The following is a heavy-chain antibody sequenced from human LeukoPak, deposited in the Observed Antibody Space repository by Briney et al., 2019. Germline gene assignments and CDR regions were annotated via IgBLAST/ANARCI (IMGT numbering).Heavy chain of an antibody. J-gene: IGHJ4*02. CDR3: VKDNEAGGSPFDR. CDR2: ISDNGGST. D-gene: IGHD1-1*01. CDR1: GFILRSHA. V-gene: IGHV3-64D*06. Sequence: GGSLRLSCSASGFILRSHAMHWVRQAPGKGLEYVSRISDNGGSTYYADSVKGRFTISGDNSKNTLYLQMSSLRAVDTAVYYCVKDNEAGGSPFDRWGQGTLVTVSS.